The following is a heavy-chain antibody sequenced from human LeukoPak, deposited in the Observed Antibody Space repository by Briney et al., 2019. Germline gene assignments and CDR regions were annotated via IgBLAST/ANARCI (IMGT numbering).Heavy chain of an antibody. D-gene: IGHD1-7*01. CDR3: ARVRTLSYTNYYYYYYGMDV. Sequence: SETLSLTCTVSGGSISSDYYWSWIRQPPGERLEWIGYIYYNEDTYSNPSLKSRVTISVDAPKNQFSLKLSSVTAADTAVYYCARVRTLSYTNYYYYYYGMDVWGQGTTVTVSS. CDR2: IYYNEDT. J-gene: IGHJ6*02. V-gene: IGHV4-59*12. CDR1: GGSISSDYY.